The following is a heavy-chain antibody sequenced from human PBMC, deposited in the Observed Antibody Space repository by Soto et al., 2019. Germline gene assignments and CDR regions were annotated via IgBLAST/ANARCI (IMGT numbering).Heavy chain of an antibody. D-gene: IGHD2-2*01. J-gene: IGHJ5*02. V-gene: IGHV4-34*01. CDR2: INHRGST. CDR1: GGSFSGYY. Sequence: SETLSLTCVVYGGSFSGYYWSWIRQSPGKGLEWIGGINHRGSTNYNPSLESRVTISVDTSKNQFSLKLPSVTAADTAMYYCARDGFCTSTTCRVGNWFDPWGQGTLVTVS. CDR3: ARDGFCTSTTCRVGNWFDP.